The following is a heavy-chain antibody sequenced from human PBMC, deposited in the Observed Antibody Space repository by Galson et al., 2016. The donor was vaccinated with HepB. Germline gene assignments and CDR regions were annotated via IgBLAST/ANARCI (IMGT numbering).Heavy chain of an antibody. Sequence: SLRLSCAASGFTFSTYWMSWVRQAPGKGLEWVANIKQDGTEENYVDSVKGRFTISRDNAKNSLHLQMNSLRDEDTAVCYCARSGSDCDYWGQGTLVTVSS. J-gene: IGHJ4*02. CDR1: GFTFSTYW. D-gene: IGHD1-26*01. V-gene: IGHV3-7*04. CDR3: ARSGSDCDY. CDR2: IKQDGTEE.